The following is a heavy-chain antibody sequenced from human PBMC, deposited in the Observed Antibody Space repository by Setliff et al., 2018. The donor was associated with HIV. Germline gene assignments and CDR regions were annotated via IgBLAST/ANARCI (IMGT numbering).Heavy chain of an antibody. V-gene: IGHV4-34*01. J-gene: IGHJ4*02. D-gene: IGHD2-15*01. CDR3: ARGRCSGGSCYSARYYFDY. Sequence: SETLSLTCAVYGGSFSGYYWSWIRQPPGKGLEWIGEINHSGSTNYNPSLKSRVTVSVDTSKNQFSLKLSSVTAADTAVYYCARGRCSGGSCYSARYYFDYWGQGTLVTVSS. CDR2: INHSGST. CDR1: GGSFSGYY.